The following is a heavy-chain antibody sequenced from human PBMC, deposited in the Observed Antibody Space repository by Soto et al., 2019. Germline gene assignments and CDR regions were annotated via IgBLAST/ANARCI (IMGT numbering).Heavy chain of an antibody. D-gene: IGHD2-2*01. Sequence: QVQLVESGGGVVQPGRSLRLSCAASGFTFSSYGMHWVRQAPGKGLEWVAVISYDGSNKYYADSVKGRFTISRDNSKNTLYLQMNSLRAEDTAVYYCAKDRITSHGVHGDYWGQGTLVTVSS. CDR1: GFTFSSYG. V-gene: IGHV3-30*18. CDR2: ISYDGSNK. J-gene: IGHJ4*02. CDR3: AKDRITSHGVHGDY.